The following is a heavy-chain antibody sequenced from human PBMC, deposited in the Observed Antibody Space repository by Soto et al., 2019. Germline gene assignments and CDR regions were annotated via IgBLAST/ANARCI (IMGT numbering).Heavy chain of an antibody. J-gene: IGHJ6*02. V-gene: IGHV3-30*02. Sequence: GGSLRLSCETSGFIFRSYGMHWVRQAPGKGLEWVAVVWYDGSNKDYGDSVKGRFTISRDNSKNTLYLQMDSLRAEDTAMYYCATGRKWEHSYGMDVWGQGTTVTVSS. D-gene: IGHD1-26*01. CDR1: GFIFRSYG. CDR2: VWYDGSNK. CDR3: ATGRKWEHSYGMDV.